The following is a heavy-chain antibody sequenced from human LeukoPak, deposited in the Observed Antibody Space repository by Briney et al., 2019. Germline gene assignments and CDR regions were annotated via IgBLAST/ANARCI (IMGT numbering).Heavy chain of an antibody. CDR3: AKARLRQVYYYGMDV. V-gene: IGHV3-23*01. CDR2: ISGSGGST. D-gene: IGHD6-25*01. Sequence: GGSLRLSCAASGFTFSSYGMSWVRQAPGKGLEWVSAISGSGGSTYYADSVKGRFTISRDNSKNTLYLQMNSLRAEDMAVYYCAKARLRQVYYYGMDVWAKGPRSPSP. J-gene: IGHJ6*02. CDR1: GFTFSSYG.